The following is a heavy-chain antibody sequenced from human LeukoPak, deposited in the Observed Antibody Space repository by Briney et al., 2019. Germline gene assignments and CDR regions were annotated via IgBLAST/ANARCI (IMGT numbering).Heavy chain of an antibody. CDR2: ISSSSSYI. J-gene: IGHJ6*03. CDR1: GFTFSSYS. Sequence: GGSLRLSCAASGFTFSSYSMNWVRQAPGKGLEWVSSISSSSSYIYYADSVKGRFTISRDSAKNSLYLQMNSLRAEDTAVYHCARGPGSGSYYKDYYYMDVWGKGTTVTISS. V-gene: IGHV3-21*01. D-gene: IGHD3-10*01. CDR3: ARGPGSGSYYKDYYYMDV.